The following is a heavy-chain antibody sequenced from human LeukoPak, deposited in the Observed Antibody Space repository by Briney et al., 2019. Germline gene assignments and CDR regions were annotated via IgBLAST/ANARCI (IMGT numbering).Heavy chain of an antibody. CDR1: GGNFNSYA. D-gene: IGHD3-22*01. Sequence: ASVKVSCKTSGGNFNSYAFSWVRQAPGQGLEWMGGIIPRFDTIRYGQDFQGRVTITADESTSTVYMELSSLKSADTAVYYCARGNTYDPLYFYMDVWGKGTTVIVSS. J-gene: IGHJ6*03. CDR2: IIPRFDTI. CDR3: ARGNTYDPLYFYMDV. V-gene: IGHV1-69*13.